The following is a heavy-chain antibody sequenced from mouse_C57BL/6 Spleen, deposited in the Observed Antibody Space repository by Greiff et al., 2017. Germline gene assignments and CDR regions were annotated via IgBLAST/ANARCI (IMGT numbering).Heavy chain of an antibody. CDR2: ISGGGGNT. CDR1: GFTFSSYT. V-gene: IGHV5-9*01. D-gene: IGHD1-1*01. CDR3: ARHPTTDYYAMDY. J-gene: IGHJ4*01. Sequence: EVKLMESGGGLVKPGGSLKLSCAASGFTFSSYTMSWVRQTPEKRLEWVATISGGGGNTYYPDSVKGRFTISRDNAKNTLYLQMSSLRSEDTALYYCARHPTTDYYAMDYWGQGTSVTVSS.